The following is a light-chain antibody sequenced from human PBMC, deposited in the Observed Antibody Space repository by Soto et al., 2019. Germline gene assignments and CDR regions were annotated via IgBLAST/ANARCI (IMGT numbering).Light chain of an antibody. V-gene: IGKV3-20*01. CDR1: QSVRGTY. CDR3: HQYGTSPLT. J-gene: IGKJ4*01. CDR2: GAS. Sequence: EIVLTQSPGTLSLSPGERVTLSCSASQSVRGTYLAWYQHKPGQAPRLLIYGASSRATGIPDRFSGSGSGADFTLTISRLEPEDFAVYFCHQYGTSPLTFGGGTKVEIK.